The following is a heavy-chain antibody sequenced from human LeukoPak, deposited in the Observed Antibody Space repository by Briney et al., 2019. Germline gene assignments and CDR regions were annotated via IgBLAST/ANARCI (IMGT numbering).Heavy chain of an antibody. CDR1: GYTFTSYG. J-gene: IGHJ4*02. CDR2: ISAYNGNT. Sequence: GASVTVSFKASGYTFTSYGISWVRQAPGQGLEWMGWISAYNGNTNYAQKLQGRVTMTTDTSTSTAYMELRSLRSDDTAVYYCARASKLLWFGEFPFYYFDYWGQGTLVTVSS. D-gene: IGHD3-10*01. CDR3: ARASKLLWFGEFPFYYFDY. V-gene: IGHV1-18*04.